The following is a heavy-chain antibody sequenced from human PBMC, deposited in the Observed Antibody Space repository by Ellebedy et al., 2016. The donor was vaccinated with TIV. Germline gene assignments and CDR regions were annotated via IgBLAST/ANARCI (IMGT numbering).Heavy chain of an antibody. V-gene: IGHV4-38-2*02. Sequence: SETLSLXXTVSGYSISSGYYWGWIRQPPGKGLEWIGEVTHTGGTNFNPSLESRVTMSLDTSENQFSLKLNSVNVADTAVYYCARGLTAAWELAGAWGQGTLVTVSA. CDR1: GYSISSGYY. J-gene: IGHJ4*02. D-gene: IGHD6-19*01. CDR3: ARGLTAAWELAGA. CDR2: VTHTGGT.